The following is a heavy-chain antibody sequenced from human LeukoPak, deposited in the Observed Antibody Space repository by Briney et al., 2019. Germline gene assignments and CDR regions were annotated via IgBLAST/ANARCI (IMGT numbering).Heavy chain of an antibody. CDR1: GFTFDDYA. Sequence: GGSLRLSCAASGFTFDDYAMHWVRQAPGKGLEWVSGISWNSGSIGYADSVKGRFTISRGNAKNSLYLQMNSLRAEDTALYYCAKDTGGTSGYGPGYNFQHWGQGTLVTVSS. D-gene: IGHD5-12*01. CDR2: ISWNSGSI. CDR3: AKDTGGTSGYGPGYNFQH. V-gene: IGHV3-9*01. J-gene: IGHJ1*01.